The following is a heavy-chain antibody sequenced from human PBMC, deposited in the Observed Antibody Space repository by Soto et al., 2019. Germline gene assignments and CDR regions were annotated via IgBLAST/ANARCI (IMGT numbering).Heavy chain of an antibody. J-gene: IGHJ4*02. CDR2: IYYSGSTNYNSGST. Sequence: SETLSLTCIVSGGSISSYYWSWIRQPPGKGLEWIGYIYYSGSTNYNSGSTNYNPSLKSRVTISVDTSKNQFSLKLTSVTAADTAVYYCARDRYCSSTSCSTAGVDYWGQGTLVTVSS. V-gene: IGHV4-59*01. CDR3: ARDRYCSSTSCSTAGVDY. CDR1: GGSISSYY. D-gene: IGHD2-2*01.